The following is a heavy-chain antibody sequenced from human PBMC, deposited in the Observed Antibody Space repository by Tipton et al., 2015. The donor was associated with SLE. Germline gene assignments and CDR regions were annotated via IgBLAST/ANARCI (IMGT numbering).Heavy chain of an antibody. CDR3: TSGSGGYQRTDY. J-gene: IGHJ4*02. CDR2: IYHSGST. Sequence: TLSLTCAVYGGSFSGYYWSWIRQPPGEGLELIGTIYHSGSTYYNPSLKSRVSISVDTSKNQFSLQLTSVTAADTALYYCTSGSGGYQRTDYWGQGTLVTVSS. V-gene: IGHV4-34*01. D-gene: IGHD5-12*01. CDR1: GGSFSGYY.